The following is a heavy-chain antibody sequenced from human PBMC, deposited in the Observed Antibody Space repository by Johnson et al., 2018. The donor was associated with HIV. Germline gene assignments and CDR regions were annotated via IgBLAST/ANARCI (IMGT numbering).Heavy chain of an antibody. D-gene: IGHD1-26*01. J-gene: IGHJ3*02. CDR1: GFSFSSYA. CDR2: ISSSGGTT. CDR3: ARDSGAPGNDAFDI. V-gene: IGHV3-23*04. Sequence: VQLVESGGGLVQPGGSLRLSCAASGFSFSSYAMSWVRQAPGKGLEWVSSISSSGGTTYYADSMKGRFTISRDNSKNTLYLQMNSLRPEDTALYFCARDSGAPGNDAFDIWGQGTMVTISS.